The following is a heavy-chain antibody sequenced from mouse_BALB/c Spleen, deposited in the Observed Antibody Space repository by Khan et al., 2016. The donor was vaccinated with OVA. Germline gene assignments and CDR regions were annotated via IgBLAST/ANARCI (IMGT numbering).Heavy chain of an antibody. Sequence: EVELVESGGHLVKPGGSLKLSCAASGFTFSSYGMSLVRQTPDKMLEWVATISSGGSYTYYPDSVKGRFTIFRDNAKNTLYLQMSSLKSEDTAMYYCARLYAMDYWGQGTSVTVSS. V-gene: IGHV5-6*01. CDR3: ARLYAMDY. J-gene: IGHJ4*01. CDR2: ISSGGSYT. CDR1: GFTFSSYG.